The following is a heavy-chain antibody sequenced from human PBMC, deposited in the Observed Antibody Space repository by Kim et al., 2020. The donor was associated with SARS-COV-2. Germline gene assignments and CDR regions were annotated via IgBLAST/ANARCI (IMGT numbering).Heavy chain of an antibody. Sequence: SETLSLTCAVYGGSFSGYYWSWIRQPPGKGLEWIGEINHSGSTNYNPSLKSRVTISVDTSKNQFSLKLSSVTAADTAVYYCARGRTYYYGSGAPFDYWGQGTLVTVSS. CDR1: GGSFSGYY. J-gene: IGHJ4*02. V-gene: IGHV4-34*01. D-gene: IGHD3-10*01. CDR2: INHSGST. CDR3: ARGRTYYYGSGAPFDY.